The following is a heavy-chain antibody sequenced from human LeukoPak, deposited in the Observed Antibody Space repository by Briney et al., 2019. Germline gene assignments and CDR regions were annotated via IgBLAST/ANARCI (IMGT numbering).Heavy chain of an antibody. J-gene: IGHJ5*02. CDR2: ISFDGSQK. Sequence: PGGSLRRSCAASGFTFSSYGMHWVRQAPGKGLEWVALISFDGSQKYYADSVKGRFTISRDNSKSTVYLQMNSLRVEDAAVYYCSKDLTSDFGGDLDPWGQGTLVTVSS. CDR3: SKDLTSDFGGDLDP. CDR1: GFTFSSYG. V-gene: IGHV3-30*02. D-gene: IGHD3-10*01.